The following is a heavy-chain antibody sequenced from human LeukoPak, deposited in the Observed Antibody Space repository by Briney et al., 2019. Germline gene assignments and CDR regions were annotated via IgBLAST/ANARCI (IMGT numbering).Heavy chain of an antibody. D-gene: IGHD6-13*01. J-gene: IGHJ4*02. Sequence: GGSLRLSCAASGFTFSSYAMSWVRQAPGKGLEWVSAIGGSGGSTYYADSVKGRFTISRDNSKNTLYLQMNSLRAEDTAVYYCAKSLSSSPYYFDYWGQGTLVTVSS. CDR1: GFTFSSYA. CDR3: AKSLSSSPYYFDY. V-gene: IGHV3-23*01. CDR2: IGGSGGST.